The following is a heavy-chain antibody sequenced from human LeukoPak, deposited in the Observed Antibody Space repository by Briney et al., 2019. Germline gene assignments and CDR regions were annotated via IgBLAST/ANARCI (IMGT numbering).Heavy chain of an antibody. CDR2: IYYSGST. J-gene: IGHJ5*02. V-gene: IGHV4-31*03. CDR3: ARDEGGWFDP. Sequence: PSQTLSLTCTVSVGSISSCGYYWSWIRQHPGKGGEWIGYIYYSGSTYYNPSLKSRVTISVDTSKNQFSLKLSSVTAADTAVYYCARDEGGWFDPWGQGTLVTVSS. CDR1: VGSISSCGYY. D-gene: IGHD3-16*01.